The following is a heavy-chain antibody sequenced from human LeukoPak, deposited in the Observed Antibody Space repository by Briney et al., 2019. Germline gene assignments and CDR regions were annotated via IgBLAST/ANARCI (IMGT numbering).Heavy chain of an antibody. J-gene: IGHJ5*02. CDR1: GYTFTNYA. D-gene: IGHD2-2*01. CDR3: ARGVVVVPAAKNTPLGSFDP. Sequence: ASVKVSCKASGYTFTNYAMHWVRQAPGQRLEWMGWINAGNGNTKYSQKFQGRVTITRDTSASTAYMELSSLRSEDTAVYYCARGVVVVPAAKNTPLGSFDPWGQGTLVTVSS. CDR2: INAGNGNT. V-gene: IGHV1-3*01.